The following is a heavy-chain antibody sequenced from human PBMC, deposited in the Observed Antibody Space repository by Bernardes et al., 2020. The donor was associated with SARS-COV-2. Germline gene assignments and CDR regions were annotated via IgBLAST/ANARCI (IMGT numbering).Heavy chain of an antibody. D-gene: IGHD6-19*01. J-gene: IGHJ4*02. CDR1: GGSISSYY. Sequence: SETLSLTCTVSGGSISSYYWGWIRQSPGKGLEWIGTIYYTGSTYYNPSLKSRVTISVDTSKNQFSLRLTSVTAADTSVYYCARAPPEAVAGMGLFDYWGQGTLVTVSS. CDR2: IYYTGST. CDR3: ARAPPEAVAGMGLFDY. V-gene: IGHV4-39*01.